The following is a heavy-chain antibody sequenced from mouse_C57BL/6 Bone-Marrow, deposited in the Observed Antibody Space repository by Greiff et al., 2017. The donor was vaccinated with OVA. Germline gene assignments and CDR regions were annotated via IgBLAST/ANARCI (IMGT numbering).Heavy chain of an antibody. D-gene: IGHD3-2*01. Sequence: EVQRVESGPELVKPGASVKIPCKASGYTFTGYNMDWVKQSHGKSLEWIGDINPNNGGTIYNQKFKGKATLTVDKSSSTAYMELRSLTSEDTAVYYCARADRQLWGQGTLVTVSA. CDR1: GYTFTGYN. J-gene: IGHJ3*01. CDR2: INPNNGGT. CDR3: ARADRQL. V-gene: IGHV1-18*01.